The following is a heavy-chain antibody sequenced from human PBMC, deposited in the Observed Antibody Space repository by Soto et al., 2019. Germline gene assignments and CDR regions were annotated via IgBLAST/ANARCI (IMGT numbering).Heavy chain of an antibody. CDR3: ATDYSNFLGDYYYYYGMDV. CDR2: MNPNSGNT. CDR1: GYTFTSYD. D-gene: IGHD4-4*01. V-gene: IGHV1-8*01. Sequence: QVQLVQSGAEVKKPGASVKVSCKASGYTFTSYDINWVRQATGQGLEWMGWMNPNSGNTGYAQKFQGRVTMTRNTSISTAYMELSSLRSEDTAVYYCATDYSNFLGDYYYYYGMDVWGQGTTVTVSS. J-gene: IGHJ6*02.